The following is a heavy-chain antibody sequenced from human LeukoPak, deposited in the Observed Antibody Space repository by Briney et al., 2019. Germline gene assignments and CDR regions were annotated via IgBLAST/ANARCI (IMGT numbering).Heavy chain of an antibody. Sequence: SATLSPTCTVSGGSISSYYWSWIRQPAGKGLEWIGRIYTSGSTNYNPSLTSRVTMSVETSKTQFSLKLSSVTAADTAMYYCESEAFDSYYYYYGMDVWGQGTTVTVSS. D-gene: IGHD3-9*01. J-gene: IGHJ6*02. V-gene: IGHV4-4*07. CDR3: ESEAFDSYYYYYGMDV. CDR2: IYTSGST. CDR1: GGSISSYY.